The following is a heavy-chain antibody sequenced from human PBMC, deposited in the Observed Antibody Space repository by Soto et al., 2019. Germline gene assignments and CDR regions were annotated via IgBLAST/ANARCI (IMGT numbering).Heavy chain of an antibody. CDR3: ARVVSAKVRGVAYYCDY. J-gene: IGHJ4*02. V-gene: IGHV1-69*01. CDR1: GGTFSSYA. Sequence: QVQLVQSGAEVKKPGSSVKVSFKASGGTFSSYAISWVRQASGQGLEWLGGITPIFGTANSARKFQGRVTITADESTSTDYMEASSVRSEDTAVYYCARVVSAKVRGVAYYCDYWGQGPLVTVSS. D-gene: IGHD3-10*01. CDR2: ITPIFGTA.